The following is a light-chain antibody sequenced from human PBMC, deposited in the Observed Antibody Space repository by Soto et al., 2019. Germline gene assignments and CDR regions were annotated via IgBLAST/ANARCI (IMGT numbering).Light chain of an antibody. CDR1: SATVGRNQ. J-gene: IGLJ1*01. V-gene: IGLV1-47*01. CDR2: KDN. CDR3: AAWDDNFSTYG. Sequence: QSLLSPPPGASVTPRRKDTVSCCGYSATVGRNQVYWYQKFPGMPPKLRISKDNQRPSGVRDRSSGSKSGASASLAISGFRSEDEADYYCAAWDDNFSTYGFGSGTKVTVL.